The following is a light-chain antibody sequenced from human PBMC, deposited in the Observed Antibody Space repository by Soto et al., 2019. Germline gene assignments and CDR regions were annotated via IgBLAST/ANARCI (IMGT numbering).Light chain of an antibody. V-gene: IGKV1-39*01. J-gene: IGKJ5*01. CDR3: QQSYSSSPIP. CDR2: AAS. CDR1: QNINTY. Sequence: DSTTTQSPSSLSASVGDRVTITCRASQNINTYLNWYQHKPWKAPRLLISAASRLQSGVPPRFSGSGSGTEFTLTINSLRPEDFASYYCQQSYSSSPIPFGPGTRLAIK.